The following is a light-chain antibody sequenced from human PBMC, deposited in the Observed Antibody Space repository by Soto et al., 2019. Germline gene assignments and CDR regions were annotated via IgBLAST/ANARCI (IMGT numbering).Light chain of an antibody. J-gene: IGKJ2*01. Sequence: EIVLTQSPGTLSLSPGERATLSCRASQSVSSSSYLAWYQQKPGQAPRLLIYGASSRAPGIPDRFSGSGSATAFTLTISRLEPEDFAVYYCRQYGSSPSYTFGQGTKLEIK. CDR2: GAS. CDR3: RQYGSSPSYT. CDR1: QSVSSSSY. V-gene: IGKV3-20*01.